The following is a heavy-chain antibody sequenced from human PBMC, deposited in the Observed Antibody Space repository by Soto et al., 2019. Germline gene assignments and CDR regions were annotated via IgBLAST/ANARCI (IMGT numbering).Heavy chain of an antibody. CDR1: GFTFSSYG. Sequence: GGSLRLSCAASGFTFSSYGMHWVRQAPGKGLEWVAVISYDGSEKYYVDSVKGRFTISRDISKNTLYLQMNSPRAEDTAVYYCAKDLHSSGWYYFDYWGQGTLVTVSS. D-gene: IGHD6-19*01. V-gene: IGHV3-30*18. CDR3: AKDLHSSGWYYFDY. J-gene: IGHJ4*02. CDR2: ISYDGSEK.